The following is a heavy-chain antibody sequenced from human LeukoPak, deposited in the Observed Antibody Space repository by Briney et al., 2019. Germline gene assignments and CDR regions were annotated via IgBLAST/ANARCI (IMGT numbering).Heavy chain of an antibody. CDR2: ISWNSGNI. D-gene: IGHD2/OR15-2a*01. Sequence: GGSLRLSCAGSGFTFDDYAMHWVRQTPGKGLEWVSGISWNSGNIAYADFVGGRFTISRDNAKNSLSLQMNSLSDEDTAVYYCAKDAYGGATFFYYMDVWDKGTTVTVSS. CDR1: GFTFDDYA. V-gene: IGHV3-9*01. CDR3: AKDAYGGATFFYYMDV. J-gene: IGHJ6*03.